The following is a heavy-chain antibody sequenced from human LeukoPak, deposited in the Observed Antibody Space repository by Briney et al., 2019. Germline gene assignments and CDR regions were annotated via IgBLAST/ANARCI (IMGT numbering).Heavy chain of an antibody. D-gene: IGHD3-22*01. CDR3: AKDRPNYHESNGHYYRRDGDY. J-gene: IGHJ4*02. Sequence: PGGSLRPSCAASGFTFSGYAMSWVRQAPGKGLEWVSSISSSGDSTFYADSVKDRFTISRDNSKNTLYLQMSRLRAEDTAVYYCAKDRPNYHESNGHYYRRDGDYWGQGTLVTVSS. CDR2: ISSSGDST. CDR1: GFTFSGYA. V-gene: IGHV3-23*01.